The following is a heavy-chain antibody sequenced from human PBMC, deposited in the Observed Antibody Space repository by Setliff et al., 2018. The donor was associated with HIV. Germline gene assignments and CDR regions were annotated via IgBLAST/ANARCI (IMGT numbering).Heavy chain of an antibody. CDR3: ARGFDHGDYEESGYVFYYMDV. J-gene: IGHJ6*03. V-gene: IGHV4-59*01. D-gene: IGHD4-17*01. Sequence: SETLSLTCTVSGGSISRFYWSWIRQPPGKGLEWIGSIYYGGTNYSPSLRSRVTISLDTSKNQFSLWLSSVTAADTALYFCARGFDHGDYEESGYVFYYMDVWGKGTTVTVSS. CDR2: IYYGGT. CDR1: GGSISRFY.